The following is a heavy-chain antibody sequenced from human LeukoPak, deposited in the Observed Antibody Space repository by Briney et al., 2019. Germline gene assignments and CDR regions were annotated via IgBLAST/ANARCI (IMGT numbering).Heavy chain of an antibody. V-gene: IGHV3-74*01. Sequence: GGSLRLSCAASGFTFSSHWMHWVRQAPEKGLVGVSHINAGGSATYYAASVKGRFTISRDNARNTLYLQMHSLTAEDTGVYYCVRGALRDCSYTSCTRGNWFDPWGQGTLVTVSS. CDR2: INAGGSAT. J-gene: IGHJ5*02. D-gene: IGHD2-2*01. CDR1: GFTFSSHW. CDR3: VRGALRDCSYTSCTRGNWFDP.